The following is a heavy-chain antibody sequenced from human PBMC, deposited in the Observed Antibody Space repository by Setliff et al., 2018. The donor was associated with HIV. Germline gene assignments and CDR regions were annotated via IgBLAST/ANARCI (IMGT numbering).Heavy chain of an antibody. D-gene: IGHD1-26*01. CDR2: INHTGNT. Sequence: SETLSLTCAVYGGSFSGYHWNWIRQFPGKGLEWIGEINHTGNTQSNPSLKSRVTMSEETSKNQFSLKLKSVTAADTAIYFCARGKGGLVGPAEFDYWGPGTLVTVSS. J-gene: IGHJ4*02. V-gene: IGHV4-34*01. CDR3: ARGKGGLVGPAEFDY. CDR1: GGSFSGYH.